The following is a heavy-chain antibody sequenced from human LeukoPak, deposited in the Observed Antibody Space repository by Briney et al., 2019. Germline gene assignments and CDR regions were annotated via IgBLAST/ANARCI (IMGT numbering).Heavy chain of an antibody. CDR3: ARDHCSGGSCYFYYYYYMDV. CDR2: INTNTGNP. D-gene: IGHD2-15*01. V-gene: IGHV7-4-1*02. Sequence: ASVKVSCKASGYTFTGYYMHWVRQAPGQGLEWMRWINTNTGNPTYAQGFTGRFVFSLDTSVSTAYLQISSLKAEDTAVYYCARDHCSGGSCYFYYYYYMDVWGKGTTVTVSS. J-gene: IGHJ6*03. CDR1: GYTFTGYY.